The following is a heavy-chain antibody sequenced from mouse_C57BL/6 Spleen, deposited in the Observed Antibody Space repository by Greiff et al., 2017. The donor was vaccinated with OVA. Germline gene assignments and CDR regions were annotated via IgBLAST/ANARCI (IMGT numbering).Heavy chain of an antibody. CDR2: ISSGSSTI. J-gene: IGHJ4*01. CDR1: GFTFSDYG. V-gene: IGHV5-17*01. CDR3: AKRAMDY. Sequence: DVKLVESGGGLVKPGGSLKLSCAASGFTFSDYGMHWVRQAPEKGLEWVAYISSGSSTIYYADTVKGRFTISRDNAKNTLFLQMTSLRSEDTAMYYCAKRAMDYWGQGTSVTVSS.